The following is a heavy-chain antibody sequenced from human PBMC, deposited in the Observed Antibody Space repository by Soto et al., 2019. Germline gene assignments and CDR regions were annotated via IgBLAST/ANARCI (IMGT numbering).Heavy chain of an antibody. D-gene: IGHD6-6*01. CDR2: IYYSGST. J-gene: IGHJ4*02. V-gene: IGHV4-59*01. Sequence: SETLSLTCTVSGGSISSYYWSWIRQPPGKGLEWIGYIYYSGSTNYNPSLKSRVTISVDTSKNQFSLKLSSVTAADTAVYYCASYSSSSSYRGQGTMVTVSS. CDR3: ASYSSSSSY. CDR1: GGSISSYY.